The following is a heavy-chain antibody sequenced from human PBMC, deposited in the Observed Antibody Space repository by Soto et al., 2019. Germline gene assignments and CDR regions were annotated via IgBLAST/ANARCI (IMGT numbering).Heavy chain of an antibody. CDR2: IFHSGST. CDR3: ARVYSGSYSDS. Sequence: QVQLQESGPGLVKPSGTLSLTCAVSGGSIRSNNRWRWVRQPPGKGLEWIGGIFHSGSTNYNPSLKTRVTISVDKSKNQFSLKLSSVTAADTAVYYCARVYSGSYSDSWGQGTLVTVSS. J-gene: IGHJ4*02. D-gene: IGHD1-26*01. V-gene: IGHV4-4*02. CDR1: GGSIRSNNR.